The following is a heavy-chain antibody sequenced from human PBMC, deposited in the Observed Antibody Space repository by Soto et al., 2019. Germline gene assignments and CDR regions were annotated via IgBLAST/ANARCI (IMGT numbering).Heavy chain of an antibody. D-gene: IGHD6-13*01. V-gene: IGHV3-72*01. J-gene: IGHJ4*01. CDR2: IRNKANRYTT. Sequence: EAQLVESGGGLVQPGGSLRLSCAASGFTFSDHYMDWVRQSPRKGLEWVGRIRNKANRYTTEYAASVKGRFTISRDDSRNSLYLQMNSLKTEDTAVYYCTRHDPLAPGTLDYWGQGTLVTVSS. CDR1: GFTFSDHY. CDR3: TRHDPLAPGTLDY.